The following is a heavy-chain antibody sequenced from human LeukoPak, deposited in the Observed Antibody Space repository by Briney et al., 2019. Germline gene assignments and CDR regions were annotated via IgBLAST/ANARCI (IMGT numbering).Heavy chain of an antibody. CDR2: ISYHGSNK. V-gene: IGHV3-30*03. Sequence: GGSLRLSCAASGFTFSSYGMHWVRQAPGKGLEWVAVISYHGSNKYYADSVKGRFTISRDNSKNTLYLQMNSLSAEDTAVYYCATDQYSSGWSFDYWGRGTLVTVSS. CDR1: GFTFSSYG. D-gene: IGHD6-19*01. CDR3: ATDQYSSGWSFDY. J-gene: IGHJ4*02.